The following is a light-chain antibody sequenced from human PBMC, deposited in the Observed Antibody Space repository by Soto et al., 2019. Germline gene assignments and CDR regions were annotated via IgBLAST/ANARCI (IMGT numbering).Light chain of an antibody. CDR2: EVS. V-gene: IGLV2-14*01. Sequence: QLVLTQPASVSGSPGQSITISCTGTSSDVGINKYVSWYQQYPGKAPKLLIYEVSSRPSGVSTRFSGSKSGNTASLTISGLQAEDRADYYCSSYSSNTTLGLFGGGTKLTVL. J-gene: IGLJ2*01. CDR1: SSDVGINKY. CDR3: SSYSSNTTLGL.